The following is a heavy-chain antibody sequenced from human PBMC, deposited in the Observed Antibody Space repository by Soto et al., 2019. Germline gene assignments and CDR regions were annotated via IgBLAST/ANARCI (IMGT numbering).Heavy chain of an antibody. Sequence: ETLALIVAVWGGSFSRYYWSWIRQPPRKGLAWTGEINHSGSTNYDPSLKGRVTISVDTSKNQVSLKLSSVTAAVTAVYYCARGILRDYWGQGTLVTVSS. CDR3: ARGILRDY. J-gene: IGHJ4*02. V-gene: IGHV4-34*01. CDR1: GGSFSRYY. CDR2: INHSGST.